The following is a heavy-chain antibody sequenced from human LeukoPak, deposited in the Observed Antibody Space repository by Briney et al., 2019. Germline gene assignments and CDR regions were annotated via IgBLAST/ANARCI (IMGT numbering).Heavy chain of an antibody. CDR3: ARSPGGNARTWLDY. J-gene: IGHJ4*02. V-gene: IGHV1-3*02. Sequence: ASVKVSCKASGYTFTNYALHWVRQAPGQRLEWMGWTNGATGNTRFSQDFQGRLTITIDTSASTAYMELSSLRSEDAAVYYCARSPGGNARTWLDYWGQGTLVTVSS. CDR2: TNGATGNT. CDR1: GYTFTNYA. D-gene: IGHD4-23*01.